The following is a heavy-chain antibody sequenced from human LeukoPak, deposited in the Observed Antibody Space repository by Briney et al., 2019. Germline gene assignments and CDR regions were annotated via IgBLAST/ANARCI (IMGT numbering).Heavy chain of an antibody. J-gene: IGHJ4*02. CDR2: IYHSGST. CDR3: ARADYYDSSGYYLDY. V-gene: IGHV4-4*02. D-gene: IGHD3-22*01. CDR1: GGSISSSNW. Sequence: PSETLSLTCAVSGGSISSSNWWSWARQPPGKGLEWIGSIYHSGSTYYSPSLKSRVTISVDTSKNQFSLKLSSVTAADTAVYYCARADYYDSSGYYLDYWGQGTLVTVSS.